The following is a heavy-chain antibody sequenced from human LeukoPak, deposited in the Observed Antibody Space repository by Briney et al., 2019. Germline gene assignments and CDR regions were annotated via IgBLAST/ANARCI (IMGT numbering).Heavy chain of an antibody. Sequence: GGSLRLSCAASGFTFSDYYMSWIRQAPGKGLEWVSYISSSGSTIYYADPVKGRFTISRDNAKNTVYLQMNSLRAEDTAVYYCARVLSGSWDWFDPWGQGTLVTVSS. J-gene: IGHJ5*02. D-gene: IGHD3-22*01. V-gene: IGHV3-11*04. CDR3: ARVLSGSWDWFDP. CDR1: GFTFSDYY. CDR2: ISSSGSTI.